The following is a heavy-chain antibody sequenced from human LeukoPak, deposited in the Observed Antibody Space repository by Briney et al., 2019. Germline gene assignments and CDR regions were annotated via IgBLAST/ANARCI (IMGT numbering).Heavy chain of an antibody. CDR1: GGSISSSSYY. CDR2: IYYSGST. J-gene: IGHJ5*02. V-gene: IGHV4-39*01. D-gene: IGHD3-3*01. CDR3: ARGYYDFWSGYQNWFDP. Sequence: SETLSLTCTVSGGSISSSSYYWGWIRQPPGKGLEWIGSIYYSGSTYYNPSLKSRVTISVDTSKNQFSLKLSSVTAADTAVYYCARGYYDFWSGYQNWFDPWGQGTLVTVSP.